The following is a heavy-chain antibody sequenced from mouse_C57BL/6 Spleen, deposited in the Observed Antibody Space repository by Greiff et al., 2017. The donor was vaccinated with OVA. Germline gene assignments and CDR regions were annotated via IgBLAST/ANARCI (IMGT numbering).Heavy chain of an antibody. D-gene: IGHD2-1*01. CDR1: GYTFTDYY. CDR3: ARGDYGNPWYFDV. V-gene: IGHV1-76*01. J-gene: IGHJ1*03. Sequence: QVQLQQSGAELVRPGASVKLSCKASGYTFTDYYINWVKQRPGQGLEWIARIYPGSGNTYYNEKFKGKATLTAEKSSSTAYMQLSSLTSEDSAVYFCARGDYGNPWYFDVWGTGTTVTVSS. CDR2: IYPGSGNT.